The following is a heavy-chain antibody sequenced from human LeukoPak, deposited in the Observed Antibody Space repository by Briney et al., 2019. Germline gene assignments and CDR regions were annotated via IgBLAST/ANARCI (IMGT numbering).Heavy chain of an antibody. CDR3: AKDFYYYDSSGSWFDY. CDR2: IRYDGSNK. CDR1: GFTFSSNG. V-gene: IGHV3-30*02. Sequence: GGSLRLSCAASGFTFSSNGLHWVRQAPGKGLEWVAFIRYDGSNKSYVDPVKGRFTISRDNSKNTLYLQMNSLKAEDTAVYYCAKDFYYYDSSGSWFDYWGQGTLVTVSS. D-gene: IGHD3-22*01. J-gene: IGHJ4*02.